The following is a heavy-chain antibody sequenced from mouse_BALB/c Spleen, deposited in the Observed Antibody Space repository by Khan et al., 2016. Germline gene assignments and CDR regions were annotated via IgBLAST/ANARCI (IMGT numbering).Heavy chain of an antibody. V-gene: IGHV9-3*02. CDR3: ASTGDYPYCAMAY. D-gene: IGHD2-13*01. J-gene: IGHJ4*01. CDR1: EYTFTNYG. CDR2: INTNTGEP. Sequence: QIQLVQSGPELKKPGETVKISCKASEYTFTNYGMNWVKQAPGKGLKWMGWINTNTGEPTYAEEFKGRFTFSWEASASTAYLQINNLKNEDTATYFCASTGDYPYCAMAYWGQGTSVTVSS.